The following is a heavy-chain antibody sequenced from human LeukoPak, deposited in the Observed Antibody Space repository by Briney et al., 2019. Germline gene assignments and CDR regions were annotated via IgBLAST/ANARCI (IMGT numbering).Heavy chain of an antibody. Sequence: GGSLRLSCAASGFTVSSNYMSWVRQAPGKGLEWVSVIYSGGSTYYADSVKGRFTISRDNSKNTLYLQMGSLRPEDTAVYYCAREGHTSGHCGTFDIWGQGTMVTVSS. CDR2: IYSGGST. CDR3: AREGHTSGHCGTFDI. J-gene: IGHJ3*02. CDR1: GFTVSSNY. D-gene: IGHD6-19*01. V-gene: IGHV3-53*05.